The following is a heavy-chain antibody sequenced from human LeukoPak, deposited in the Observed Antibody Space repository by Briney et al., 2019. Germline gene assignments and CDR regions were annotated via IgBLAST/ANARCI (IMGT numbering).Heavy chain of an antibody. V-gene: IGHV4-34*01. J-gene: IGHJ3*02. CDR3: ARQVSDAFDI. D-gene: IGHD1-20*01. CDR1: GGSFSGYY. Sequence: SETLSLTCAVYGGSFSGYYWSWIRQPPGKGLEWIGEINHSGSTNYNPSLKSRVTISVDTSKNQFSLKLSSVTAADTAMYYCARQVSDAFDIWGQGTMVTVSS. CDR2: INHSGST.